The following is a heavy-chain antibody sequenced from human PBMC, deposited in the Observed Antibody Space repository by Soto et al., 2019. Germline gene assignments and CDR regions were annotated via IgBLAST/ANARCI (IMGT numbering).Heavy chain of an antibody. CDR2: ISYDGSNK. V-gene: IGHV3-30-3*01. Sequence: GGYLRLSCAPSGFTFSNYAMHWVRQAPGKGLEWVAVISYDGSNKYYADSVKGRFTISRDNSKNTLYLQMNSLRAEDTAVYYCARDKRDLRFLEWSYYFDYWGQGTLVTVSS. CDR1: GFTFSNYA. J-gene: IGHJ4*02. D-gene: IGHD3-3*01. CDR3: ARDKRDLRFLEWSYYFDY.